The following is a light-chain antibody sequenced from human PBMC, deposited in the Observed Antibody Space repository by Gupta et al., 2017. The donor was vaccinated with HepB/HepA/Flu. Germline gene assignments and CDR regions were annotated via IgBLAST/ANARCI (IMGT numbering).Light chain of an antibody. CDR3: SSDTSRSTLV. CDR1: SSDVGGYEY. V-gene: IGLV2-14*03. Sequence: QSALTQPASVSGSPGQSITISCTGTSSDVGGYEYVSWYQQHPGKAPKLVIYDVSNRPSGVSNRFSGSKSGNTASLTISGLQAEDEADYYCSSDTSRSTLVFGGGTKVTVL. J-gene: IGLJ2*01. CDR2: DVS.